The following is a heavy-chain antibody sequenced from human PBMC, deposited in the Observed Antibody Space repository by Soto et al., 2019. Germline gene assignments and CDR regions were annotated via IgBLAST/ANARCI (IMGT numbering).Heavy chain of an antibody. D-gene: IGHD3-3*01. J-gene: IGHJ5*02. V-gene: IGHV5-51*01. CDR3: ARLRRVLRFLEWLSEPFDP. CDR1: GYSFTSYW. CDR2: IYPGDSDT. Sequence: PGESLKISCKGSGYSFTSYWTGWVRQVPGKGLEWMGIIYPGDSDTRYSPSFQGQVTISADKSISTAYLQWSSLKASDTAMYYCARLRRVLRFLEWLSEPFDPWGQGTLVTVSS.